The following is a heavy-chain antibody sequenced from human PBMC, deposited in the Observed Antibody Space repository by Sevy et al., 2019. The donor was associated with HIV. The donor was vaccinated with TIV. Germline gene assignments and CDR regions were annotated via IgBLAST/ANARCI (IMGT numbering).Heavy chain of an antibody. D-gene: IGHD2-21*01. J-gene: IGHJ3*02. CDR2: IKQDGSGK. Sequence: GGSLRLSCAASGFSLNTYWMTWVRQAPGKGLEWVANIKQDGSGKYYVHSVKGRFTISRDNAKNSLYLEMNSLRAEDTAVYYLARHRDSSRALDIWGQGTMVTVSS. CDR1: GFSLNTYW. CDR3: ARHRDSSRALDI. V-gene: IGHV3-7*01.